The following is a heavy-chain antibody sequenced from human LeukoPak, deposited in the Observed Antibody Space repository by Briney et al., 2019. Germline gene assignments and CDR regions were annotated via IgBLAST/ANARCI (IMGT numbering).Heavy chain of an antibody. CDR1: GYTFTDRY. D-gene: IGHD6-6*01. V-gene: IGHV1-2*02. CDR2: INPDSGDT. Sequence: ASVKVSCKASGYTFTDRYIHWVRQAPGQGLEWMGRINPDSGDTDYVQMFEGRVTMTRDTSISTAYMELRRLRSDDTAVYYCARGGDMPARPFDYWGQGTLVPVFS. CDR3: ARGGDMPARPFDY. J-gene: IGHJ4*02.